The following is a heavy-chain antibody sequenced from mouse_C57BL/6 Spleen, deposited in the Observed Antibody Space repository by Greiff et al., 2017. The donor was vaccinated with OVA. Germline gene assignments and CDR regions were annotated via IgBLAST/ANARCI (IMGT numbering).Heavy chain of an antibody. V-gene: IGHV1-15*01. CDR3: TRGENYRVFDY. CDR2: IDPETGGT. CDR1: GYTFTDYE. J-gene: IGHJ2*01. D-gene: IGHD2-14*01. Sequence: VQLQQSGAELVRPGASVTLSCKASGYTFTDYEMHWVKQTPVHGLEWIGAIDPETGGTAYNQKFKGKAILTADKSSSTAYMELRSLTSEDSAVYYCTRGENYRVFDYWGQGTTLTVSS.